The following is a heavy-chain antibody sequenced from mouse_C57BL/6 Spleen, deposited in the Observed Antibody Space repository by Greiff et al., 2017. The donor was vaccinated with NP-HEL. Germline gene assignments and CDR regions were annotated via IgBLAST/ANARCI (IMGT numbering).Heavy chain of an antibody. CDR2: IHPNSGST. CDR3: ASLDPFYDYYAMDY. V-gene: IGHV1-64*01. J-gene: IGHJ4*01. D-gene: IGHD2-10*02. CDR1: GYTFTSYW. Sequence: VQLQQPGAELVKPGASVKLSCKASGYTFTSYWMHWVKQRPGQGLEWIGMIHPNSGSTNYNEKFKSKATLTVDKSSSTAYMQLSSLTSEDSAVYYCASLDPFYDYYAMDYWGQGTSVTVSS.